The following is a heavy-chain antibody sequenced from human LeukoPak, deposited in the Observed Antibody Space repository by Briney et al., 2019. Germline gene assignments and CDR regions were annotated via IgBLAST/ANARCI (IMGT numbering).Heavy chain of an antibody. CDR2: ISWNSEST. D-gene: IGHD1-26*01. J-gene: IGHJ4*02. V-gene: IGHV3-9*01. Sequence: GGSLRLSCGGSGFTFDDYAMHWVRQAPGKGLEWVSGISWNSESTDYADSVKGRFTISRDNSKNTLYLQMDSLRPADTALYYCARDEWGGSYFTSYYLDYWGQGTLVTVSS. CDR1: GFTFDDYA. CDR3: ARDEWGGSYFTSYYLDY.